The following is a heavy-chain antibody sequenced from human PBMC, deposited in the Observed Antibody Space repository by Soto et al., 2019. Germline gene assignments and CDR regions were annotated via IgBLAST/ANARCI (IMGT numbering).Heavy chain of an antibody. CDR2: ISAYNGNT. V-gene: IGHV1-18*01. CDR1: GYTFTSYG. J-gene: IGHJ6*03. Sequence: ASVKVSCKASGYTFTSYGISWVRQAPGQGLEWMGWISAYNGNTNYAQKLQGRVTMTTDTSTSTAYMELRSLRSDDTAVYYCAVLVAPTDPYYYYYMDVWGKGTTVTVSS. D-gene: IGHD2-15*01. CDR3: AVLVAPTDPYYYYYMDV.